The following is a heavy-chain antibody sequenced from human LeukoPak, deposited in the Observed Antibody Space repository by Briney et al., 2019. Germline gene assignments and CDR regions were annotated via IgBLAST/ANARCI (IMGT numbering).Heavy chain of an antibody. J-gene: IGHJ4*02. Sequence: ASVKVSCKASGYTFTSYYMHWVRQAPGQGLEWMGIINPSGGSTSYAQKFQGRVTMTRDTSTSTVYMELSSLRSEDTAVYYCAREMVAVAGTPPLSYWGQGTLVTVSS. D-gene: IGHD6-19*01. CDR2: INPSGGST. CDR3: AREMVAVAGTPPLSY. CDR1: GYTFTSYY. V-gene: IGHV1-46*01.